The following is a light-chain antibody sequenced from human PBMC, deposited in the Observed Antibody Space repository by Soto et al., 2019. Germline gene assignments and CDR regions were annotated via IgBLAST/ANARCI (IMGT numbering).Light chain of an antibody. V-gene: IGKV2-28*01. CDR1: QSLLHNNGYNY. CDR2: LGS. Sequence: DIVMTQSPLSLPVTPGEPASISCRSSQSLLHNNGYNYLDWYLQKPGQSPQLLIYLGSNRASGVPERFSGSGSGTDFTLKISRVEAEDVGVYYCMQSLKTQFTFGPGTKVEIK. J-gene: IGKJ3*01. CDR3: MQSLKTQFT.